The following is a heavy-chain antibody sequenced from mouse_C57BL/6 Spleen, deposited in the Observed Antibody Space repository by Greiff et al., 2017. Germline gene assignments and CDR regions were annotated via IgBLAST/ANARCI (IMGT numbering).Heavy chain of an antibody. V-gene: IGHV2-5*01. D-gene: IGHD1-1*01. J-gene: IGHJ1*03. CDR1: GFSLTSYG. CDR3: AGTTVVATDWYFDV. CDR2: IWRGGST. Sequence: QVQLKESGPGLVQPSQSLSITCTVSGFSLTSYGVHWVRQSPGKGLAWLGVIWRGGSTDYNAAFMSRLRITKDNSKSQFFFKMNSLQADDTAIYSCAGTTVVATDWYFDVWGTGTTVTVSS.